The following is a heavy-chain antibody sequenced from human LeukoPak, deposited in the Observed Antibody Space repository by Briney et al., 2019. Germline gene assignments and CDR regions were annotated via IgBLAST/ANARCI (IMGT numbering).Heavy chain of an antibody. Sequence: GASVKVSCKASGYTFTSYGISWVRQAPGQGLEWMGWISAYNGNTNYAQKFQGRVTMTRNTSISTAYMELSSLRSEDTAVYYCARKTLGYSYGFDYWGQGTLVTVSS. D-gene: IGHD5-18*01. CDR1: GYTFTSYG. V-gene: IGHV1-18*01. CDR3: ARKTLGYSYGFDY. J-gene: IGHJ4*02. CDR2: ISAYNGNT.